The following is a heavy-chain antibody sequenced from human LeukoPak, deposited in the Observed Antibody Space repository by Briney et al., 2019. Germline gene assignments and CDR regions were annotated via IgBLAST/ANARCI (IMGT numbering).Heavy chain of an antibody. Sequence: ASVKVSCTASGYTFTSYYMHWVRQAPGQGLEWMGIINPSGGSTSYAQKFQGRVTIIRDTSASTAYMELSSLRSEDTAVYYCARASYDILTGYSLNWFDPWGQGTLVTVSS. D-gene: IGHD3-9*01. CDR1: GYTFTSYY. J-gene: IGHJ5*02. CDR3: ARASYDILTGYSLNWFDP. V-gene: IGHV1-46*01. CDR2: INPSGGST.